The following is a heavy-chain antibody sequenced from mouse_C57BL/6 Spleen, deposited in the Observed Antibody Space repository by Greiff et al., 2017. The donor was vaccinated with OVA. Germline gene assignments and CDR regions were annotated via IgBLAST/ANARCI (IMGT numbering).Heavy chain of an antibody. Sequence: QVQLQQPGAELVRPGSSVKLSCKASGYTFTSYWMHWVKQRPIQGLEWIGNIDPSDSETHYNQKFKDKATLTVDKSSSTAYMQLSSLTSEDSAVDYWARSNYKYYAMDYWGQGTTLTVSS. V-gene: IGHV1-52*01. CDR1: GYTFTSYW. D-gene: IGHD2-5*01. CDR2: IDPSDSET. CDR3: ARSNYKYYAMDY. J-gene: IGHJ4*01.